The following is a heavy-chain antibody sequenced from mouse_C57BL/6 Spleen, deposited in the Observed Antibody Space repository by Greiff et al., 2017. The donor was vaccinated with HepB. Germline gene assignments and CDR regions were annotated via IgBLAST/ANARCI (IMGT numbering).Heavy chain of an antibody. CDR3: ARTSIFYYGSSPWYFDV. D-gene: IGHD1-1*01. V-gene: IGHV2-2*01. Sequence: VKLQESGPGLVQPSQSLSITCTVSGFSLTSYGVHWVRQSPGKGLEWLGVIWSGGSTDYNAAFISRLSISKDNYKSQVFFKMNSLQADDTAIYYCARTSIFYYGSSPWYFDVWGTGTTVTVSS. J-gene: IGHJ1*03. CDR2: IWSGGST. CDR1: GFSLTSYG.